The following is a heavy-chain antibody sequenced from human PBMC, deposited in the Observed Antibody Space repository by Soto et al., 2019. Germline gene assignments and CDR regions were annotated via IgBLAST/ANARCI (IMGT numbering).Heavy chain of an antibody. Sequence: KSGPTLVNPPAPLTLTCTVSGFSLRTARMGVSWIRQPPGKALEWLAHIFSNDEKSYSTSLKSRLTISKDTSKSQVVLTMTNMDPVETATYYCALSLIVTGTAPGFYYYGMDVWGQGTTVTVSS. CDR3: ALSLIVTGTAPGFYYYGMDV. V-gene: IGHV2-26*01. CDR1: GFSLRTARMG. J-gene: IGHJ6*02. D-gene: IGHD1-7*01. CDR2: IFSNDEK.